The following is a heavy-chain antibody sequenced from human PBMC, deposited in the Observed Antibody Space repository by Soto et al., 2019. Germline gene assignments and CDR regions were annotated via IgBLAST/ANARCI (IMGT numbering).Heavy chain of an antibody. CDR1: GGSFSGYY. Sequence: PSETLSLTCAVYGGSFSGYYWSWIRQPPGKGLEWIGEINHSGSTNYNPSLKSRVTISVDTFKNQFSLKLSSVTAADTAVYYCARGPHYDFWSGYPNHYYYGMDVWGQGTTVTVSS. CDR3: ARGPHYDFWSGYPNHYYYGMDV. J-gene: IGHJ6*02. V-gene: IGHV4-34*01. D-gene: IGHD3-3*01. CDR2: INHSGST.